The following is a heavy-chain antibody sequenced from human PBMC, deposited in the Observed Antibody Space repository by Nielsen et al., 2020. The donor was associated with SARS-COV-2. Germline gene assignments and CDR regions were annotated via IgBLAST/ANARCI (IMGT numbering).Heavy chain of an antibody. D-gene: IGHD1-26*01. CDR2: IIPILGIA. V-gene: IGHV1-69*04. CDR1: GGTFSSYA. Sequence: SVKVSCKASGGTFSSYAISWVRQAPGQGLEWMGRIIPILGIANYAQKFQGRVTITADKSTSTAYMELSSLRSEVTAVYYCAKGSPEVGAPHYYGMDVWGQGTTITVSS. CDR3: AKGSPEVGAPHYYGMDV. J-gene: IGHJ6*02.